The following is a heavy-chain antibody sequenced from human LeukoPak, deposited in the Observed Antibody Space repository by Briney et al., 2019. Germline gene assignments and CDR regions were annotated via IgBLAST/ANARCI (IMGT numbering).Heavy chain of an antibody. CDR3: ARGFRFGYDSSGYYLY. Sequence: SETLSLTCTVSGDSISSSSSYWGWIRQPPGKGLEWIGSIYYSGSTYYNTSLKSRVTISVDTSKNQFSLKLSSVTAADTAVYYCARGFRFGYDSSGYYLYWGQGTLVTVSS. CDR1: GDSISSSSSY. CDR2: IYYSGST. J-gene: IGHJ4*02. V-gene: IGHV4-39*01. D-gene: IGHD3-22*01.